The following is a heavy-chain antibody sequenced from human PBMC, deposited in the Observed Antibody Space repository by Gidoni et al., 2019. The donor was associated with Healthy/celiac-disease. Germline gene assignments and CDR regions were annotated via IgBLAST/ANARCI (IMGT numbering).Heavy chain of an antibody. Sequence: QVQLVQSGAEVKKPGSSVKVSCKASGGTFSSYTISWVRQAPGQGLEWMGRIIPILGIANYAQKFQGRVTITADKSTSTAYMELSSLRSEDTAVYYCARDLADTARLDGGDYWGQGTLVTVSS. D-gene: IGHD5-18*01. CDR1: GGTFSSYT. J-gene: IGHJ4*02. CDR3: ARDLADTARLDGGDY. CDR2: IIPILGIA. V-gene: IGHV1-69*08.